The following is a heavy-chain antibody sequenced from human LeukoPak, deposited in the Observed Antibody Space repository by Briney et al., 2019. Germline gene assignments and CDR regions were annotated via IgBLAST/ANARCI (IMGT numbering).Heavy chain of an antibody. CDR2: IIPIFGTA. D-gene: IGHD4-23*01. Sequence: SVKVSCKASGSTFSSYAISWVRQAPGQGLEWMGGIIPIFGTANYAQKFQGRVTITADKSTSTAYMELSSLRSEDTAVYYCARVVRWPQGWFDPWGQGTLVTVSS. J-gene: IGHJ5*02. V-gene: IGHV1-69*06. CDR1: GSTFSSYA. CDR3: ARVVRWPQGWFDP.